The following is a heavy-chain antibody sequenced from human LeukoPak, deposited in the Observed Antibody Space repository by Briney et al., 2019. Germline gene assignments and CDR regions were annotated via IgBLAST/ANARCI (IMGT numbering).Heavy chain of an antibody. CDR2: MNPNNGNT. V-gene: IGHV1-8*01. J-gene: IGHJ6*03. D-gene: IGHD3-16*01. Sequence: GASVKVSCKASGYTFIMYYIHWVRQAPGQGLEWMASMNPNNGNTAYARKFQGRVTMTRDTSIGTAYLELSALRSEDTAVYYCARLHWESGGIYFYYYMDVWGKGTTVTVSS. CDR1: GYTFIMYY. CDR3: ARLHWESGGIYFYYYMDV.